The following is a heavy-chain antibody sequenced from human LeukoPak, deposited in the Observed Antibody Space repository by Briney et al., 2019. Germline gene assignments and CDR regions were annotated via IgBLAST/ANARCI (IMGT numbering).Heavy chain of an antibody. V-gene: IGHV4-34*01. J-gene: IGHJ4*02. CDR2: INHSGST. CDR3: ARDRSRDGYNDY. CDR1: GGSFSGYY. D-gene: IGHD5-24*01. Sequence: PSETLSLTCAVYGGSFSGYYWSWIRQPPGKGLEWIGEINHSGSTNYNPSLKSRVTISVDTSKNQFSLKLSSVTAADTAVYYCARDRSRDGYNDYWGQGTLVTVSS.